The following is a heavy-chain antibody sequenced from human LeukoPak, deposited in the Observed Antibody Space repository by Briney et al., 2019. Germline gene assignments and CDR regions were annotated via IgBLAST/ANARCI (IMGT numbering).Heavy chain of an antibody. D-gene: IGHD3-9*01. CDR2: INQDGSAQ. Sequence: GGSLRLSCAASGFTFSHYYMTWVRQAPGKGLEWVANINQDGSAQYYVDSVKGRFTISRDNSKNTLYLQMNSLRAEDTAVYYCAKVLTGPFDYWGQGTLVTVSS. CDR1: GFTFSHYY. V-gene: IGHV3-7*03. J-gene: IGHJ4*02. CDR3: AKVLTGPFDY.